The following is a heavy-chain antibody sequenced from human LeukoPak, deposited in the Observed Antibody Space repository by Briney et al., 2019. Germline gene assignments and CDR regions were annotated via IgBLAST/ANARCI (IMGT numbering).Heavy chain of an antibody. CDR1: GFTFSSYA. V-gene: IGHV3-30*04. CDR3: ARGVDTVATIDYYGMDV. Sequence: LGGSLRLSCAASGFTFSSYAMHWVRQAPGKGLEWVAVISYDGSNKYYADSVKGRFTITRDNSKNTLYLQMNSLRAEDTAVYYCARGVDTVATIDYYGMDVWGQGTTVTVSS. J-gene: IGHJ6*02. D-gene: IGHD5-12*01. CDR2: ISYDGSNK.